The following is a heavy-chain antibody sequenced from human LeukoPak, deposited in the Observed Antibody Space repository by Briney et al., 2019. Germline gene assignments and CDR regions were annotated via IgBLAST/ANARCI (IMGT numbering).Heavy chain of an antibody. CDR2: IYPGDSET. D-gene: IGHD2-2*01. J-gene: IGHJ5*02. Sequence: GESLKISCKGSGYSFTSYWIGWVRQMPGKGVEWMGIIYPGDSETSSNPSFQGQGTISADKSISTAYLQWSSLKASDTAMYYCARRGYCSSTSCYPFDPWGQGTLVTVSS. V-gene: IGHV5-51*01. CDR1: GYSFTSYW. CDR3: ARRGYCSSTSCYPFDP.